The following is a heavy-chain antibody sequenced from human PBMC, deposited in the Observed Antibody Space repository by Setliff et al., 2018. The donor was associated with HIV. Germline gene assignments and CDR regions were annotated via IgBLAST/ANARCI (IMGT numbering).Heavy chain of an antibody. V-gene: IGHV3-21*04. D-gene: IGHD3-22*01. CDR1: GFTFSTYR. J-gene: IGHJ4*02. Sequence: PGGSLRLSCAASGFTFSTYRMNWVRQAPGKGLEWVSSISSSSSYTNYADSVKGRFTISRDNAKNSLYLQMNSLRAEDTAVYYCARASYYYDSSGWVDYWGQGTLVTVSS. CDR2: ISSSSSYT. CDR3: ARASYYYDSSGWVDY.